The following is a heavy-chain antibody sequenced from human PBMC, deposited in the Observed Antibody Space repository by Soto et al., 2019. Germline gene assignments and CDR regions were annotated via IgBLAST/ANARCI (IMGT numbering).Heavy chain of an antibody. J-gene: IGHJ4*02. Sequence: QIALRESGPALVKPTQTLTLTCTLSGFSIASSGVGVAWVRRSPGQGLEWLALIYWDGDDRYGPSLRNRVSISTDTSRIQAVLTMTDMAPSDTATYYCTHPACVGDRYFDYWGQGILVPVSS. CDR1: GFSIASSGVG. CDR2: IYWDGDD. D-gene: IGHD1-26*01. CDR3: THPACVGDRYFDY. V-gene: IGHV2-5*05.